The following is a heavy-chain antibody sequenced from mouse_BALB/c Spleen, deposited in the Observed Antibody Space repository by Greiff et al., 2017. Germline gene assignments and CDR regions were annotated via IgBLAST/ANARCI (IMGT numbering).Heavy chain of an antibody. CDR2: INPSTGYT. CDR1: GYTFTSYW. CDR3: TRRIEDY. V-gene: IGHV1-7*01. J-gene: IGHJ2*01. Sequence: VQLQQSGAELAKPGASVKMSCKASGYTFTSYWMHWVKQRPGQGLEWIGYINPSTGYTEYNQKFKDKATLTADKSSSTAYMQLSSLTSEDSAVYYCTRRIEDYWGQGTTLTVSS.